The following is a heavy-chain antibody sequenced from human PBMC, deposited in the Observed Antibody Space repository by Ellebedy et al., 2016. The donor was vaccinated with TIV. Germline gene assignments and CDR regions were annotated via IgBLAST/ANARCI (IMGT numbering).Heavy chain of an antibody. CDR1: GFSFSSYW. CDR3: ARDGAYGDYAPGQYGMDV. Sequence: GGSLRLSCAISGFSFSSYWMSWVRQAPGKGLEWAANIRQDGSKNYVDSVKGRFTISRDNAQNSLYLQMNSLRVEDTAVYFCARDGAYGDYAPGQYGMDVWGQGTTVIVS. D-gene: IGHD4-17*01. J-gene: IGHJ6*02. CDR2: IRQDGSK. V-gene: IGHV3-7*03.